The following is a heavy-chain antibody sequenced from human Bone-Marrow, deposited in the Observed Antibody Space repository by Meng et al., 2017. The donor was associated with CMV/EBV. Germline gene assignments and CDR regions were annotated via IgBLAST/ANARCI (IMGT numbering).Heavy chain of an antibody. CDR1: GGSISSSSYY. J-gene: IGHJ4*02. CDR2: IYYSGST. V-gene: IGHV4-39*07. D-gene: IGHD6-6*01. Sequence: SETLSLTCTVSGGSISSSSYYWGWIRQPPGKGLEWIGSIYYSGSTYYNPSLKSRVTISVDTSKNQFSLKLSSVTAADTAVYYCARGVPQARPIYYWGQGTLVTVSS. CDR3: ARGVPQARPIYY.